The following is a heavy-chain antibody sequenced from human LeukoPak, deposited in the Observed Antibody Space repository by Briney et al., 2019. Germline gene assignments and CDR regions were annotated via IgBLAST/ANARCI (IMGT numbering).Heavy chain of an antibody. D-gene: IGHD4-11*01. V-gene: IGHV3-66*04. J-gene: IGHJ6*02. CDR1: GFTVSSYY. CDR3: ARPYSNHLFGMDV. CDR2: MYSGGST. Sequence: GGSLRLSCAASGFTVSSYYMTWVRQAPGKGLEWVSVMYSGGSTYYADSVKGRVAISRDNSQNTVFLQMNSVRVEDTAVYYCARPYSNHLFGMDVWGQGTAVTVSS.